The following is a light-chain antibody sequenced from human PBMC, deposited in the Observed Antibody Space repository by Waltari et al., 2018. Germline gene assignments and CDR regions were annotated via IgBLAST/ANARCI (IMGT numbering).Light chain of an antibody. CDR3: CSYAGSIFV. CDR2: EAN. J-gene: IGLJ1*01. V-gene: IGLV2-23*01. CDR1: SNAFCSYNL. Sequence: QSALTQPASVSGSPGQSITISCTGTSNAFCSYNLVPWYQQHPGKAPKLIIYEANKRPSGISNRLSGSKSGNTASLTISGLEAEDEAEYYCCSYAGSIFVFGTGTKVTVL.